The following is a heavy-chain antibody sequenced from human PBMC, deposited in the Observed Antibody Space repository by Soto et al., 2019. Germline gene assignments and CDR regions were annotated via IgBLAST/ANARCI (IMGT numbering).Heavy chain of an antibody. J-gene: IGHJ6*02. CDR3: ARDSYYDFWSGYPESYYYYYGMDV. CDR1: VGSIISGDYY. CDR2: IYYSGST. D-gene: IGHD3-3*01. Sequence: TLSLTCTFSVGSIISGDYYWSWIRQPPGKGLEWIGYIYYSGSTYYNPSLKSRVTISVDTSKNQFSLKLSSVTAADTAVYYCARDSYYDFWSGYPESYYYYYGMDVWGQGTTVTVSS. V-gene: IGHV4-30-4*01.